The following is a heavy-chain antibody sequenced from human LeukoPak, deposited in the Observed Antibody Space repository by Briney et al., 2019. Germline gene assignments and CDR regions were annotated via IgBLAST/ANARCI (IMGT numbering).Heavy chain of an antibody. J-gene: IGHJ3*02. CDR2: ISYDGSNK. Sequence: PGGSLRLSCAGSGFTFSSYGMHWVRQAPGKGLEWVAVISYDGSNKYYADSVKGRFTISRDNSKNTLYLQMNSLRAEDTAVYYCAKLPPNYYDSNDAFDIWGQGTMVTVSS. CDR1: GFTFSSYG. CDR3: AKLPPNYYDSNDAFDI. D-gene: IGHD3-22*01. V-gene: IGHV3-30*18.